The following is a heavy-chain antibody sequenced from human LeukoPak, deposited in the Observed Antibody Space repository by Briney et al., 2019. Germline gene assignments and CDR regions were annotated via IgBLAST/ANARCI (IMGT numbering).Heavy chain of an antibody. CDR1: VGTFSSYT. CDR2: IIPILGIA. D-gene: IGHD3-22*01. CDR3: ARALFYYDSSGYFFDY. Sequence: SVKVSCKASVGTFSSYTISWVRQAPVQGLDWMGRIIPILGIANYAQKFQGRVTITADKSTSTAYMELSSLRSEDTAVYYCARALFYYDSSGYFFDYWGQGTLVTVSS. J-gene: IGHJ4*02. V-gene: IGHV1-69*02.